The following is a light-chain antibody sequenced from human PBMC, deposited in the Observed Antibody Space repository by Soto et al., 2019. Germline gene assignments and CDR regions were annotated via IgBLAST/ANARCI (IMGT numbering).Light chain of an antibody. V-gene: IGKV3-11*01. J-gene: IGKJ4*01. Sequence: EIVLTQSPATLSLSPGERATLSCRASQSVRSSLAWYQQKPGQAPRLLLYDASNRATGIPGRFSGSGSGTDFTLTISGLEPEDFAVYYCQQRAGWPLTFGGGTKVDIK. CDR2: DAS. CDR3: QQRAGWPLT. CDR1: QSVRSS.